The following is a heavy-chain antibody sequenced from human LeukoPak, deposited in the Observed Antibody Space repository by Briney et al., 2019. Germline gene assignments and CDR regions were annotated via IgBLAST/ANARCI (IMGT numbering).Heavy chain of an antibody. V-gene: IGHV4-59*01. CDR1: GGSISSYY. D-gene: IGHD5-24*01. Sequence: SETLSLTCTVSGGSISSYYWNWIRQPPGKGLEWIGYIYDSGSTNYNPSLKSRVSISVDTSKNRFSLKLNSVTAADTAVYYCARAGDGPSPLFDYWGQGTLVTVSS. CDR3: ARAGDGPSPLFDY. CDR2: IYDSGST. J-gene: IGHJ4*02.